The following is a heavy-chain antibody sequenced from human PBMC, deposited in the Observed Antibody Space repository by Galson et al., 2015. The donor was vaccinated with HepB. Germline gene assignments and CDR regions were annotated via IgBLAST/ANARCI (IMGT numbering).Heavy chain of an antibody. CDR2: IIPILGIA. D-gene: IGHD6-13*01. CDR3: ARDEGIAAAGIGLGAFDI. J-gene: IGHJ3*02. V-gene: IGHV1-69*04. Sequence: SVKVSCKASGGTFSSYAISWVRQAPGQGLEWMGRIIPILGIANYAQKFQGRVTITADKSTSTAYMELSSLRSEDTAVYYCARDEGIAAAGIGLGAFDIWGQGTMVTVSS. CDR1: GGTFSSYA.